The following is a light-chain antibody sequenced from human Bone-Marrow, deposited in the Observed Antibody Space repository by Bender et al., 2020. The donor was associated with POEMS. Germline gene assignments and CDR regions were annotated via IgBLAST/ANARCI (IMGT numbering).Light chain of an antibody. CDR3: SSYVGTTAFV. V-gene: IGLV2-23*01. J-gene: IGLJ1*01. CDR1: SSDVGNYNP. Sequence: QSALTQPASVSGSPGQSITISCTGTSSDVGNYNPVSWYQQHPGKAPKLMIYEDTKRPSGVSNRFSGSKSGNTASLTISGLQAEDEADYYCSSYVGTTAFVFGTGTKVTVL. CDR2: EDT.